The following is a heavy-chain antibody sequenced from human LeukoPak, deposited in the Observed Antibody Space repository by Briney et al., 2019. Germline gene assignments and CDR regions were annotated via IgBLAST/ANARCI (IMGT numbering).Heavy chain of an antibody. Sequence: GASVKVSCKASGGTFSSYAISWVRQAPGQGLEWMGGIIPIFGTANYAQKFQGRVTITADESTSTAYMELSSLRSEDTAVYYCARVSYSGYDWDYFDYWGQGTLVTVSS. CDR3: ARVSYSGYDWDYFDY. V-gene: IGHV1-69*13. J-gene: IGHJ4*02. D-gene: IGHD5-12*01. CDR1: GGTFSSYA. CDR2: IIPIFGTA.